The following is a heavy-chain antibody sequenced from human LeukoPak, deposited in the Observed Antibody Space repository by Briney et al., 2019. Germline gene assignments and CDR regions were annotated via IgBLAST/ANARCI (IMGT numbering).Heavy chain of an antibody. CDR1: GGSISTYY. J-gene: IGHJ4*02. Sequence: PSETLSLTCTVSGGSISTYYWSWIRRPPGKGLEWIAYIHASGSTNYNPSLKSRITISVDTSKNQFSLKLSSVTAADTAVYYCARHDAGIAARPFDNWGQGTLVTVSS. CDR3: ARHDAGIAARPFDN. CDR2: IHASGST. D-gene: IGHD6-6*01. V-gene: IGHV4-4*09.